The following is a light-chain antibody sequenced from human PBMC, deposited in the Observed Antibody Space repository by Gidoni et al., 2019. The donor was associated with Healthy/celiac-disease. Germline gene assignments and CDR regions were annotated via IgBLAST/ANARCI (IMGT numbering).Light chain of an antibody. CDR1: SSDVGGYNY. J-gene: IGLJ2*01. CDR2: DVS. CDR3: SSYTSSSTLV. V-gene: IGLV2-14*01. Sequence: QSARPQPPSGSGSPEQSITTSCTGPSSDVGGYNYVSWYQQHPGKAPKLIIYDVSNRPSGVSNRFSGSKSGNTASLTISGLQAEDEADYYCSSYTSSSTLVFGGGTKLTVL.